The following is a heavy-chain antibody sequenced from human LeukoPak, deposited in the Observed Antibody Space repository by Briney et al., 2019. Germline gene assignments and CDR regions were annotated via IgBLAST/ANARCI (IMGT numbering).Heavy chain of an antibody. D-gene: IGHD1-26*01. CDR1: GGSVSSGSYY. Sequence: SETLSLTCTVSGGSVSSGSYYWSWIRQPPGKGLEWIGYIYYSGSTKYNPSLKSRVTISIDTSKNQFSLKLSSVTAADTAVYYCARFISGDAFDIWGKGKMVTVSS. CDR2: IYYSGST. V-gene: IGHV4-61*01. J-gene: IGHJ3*02. CDR3: ARFISGDAFDI.